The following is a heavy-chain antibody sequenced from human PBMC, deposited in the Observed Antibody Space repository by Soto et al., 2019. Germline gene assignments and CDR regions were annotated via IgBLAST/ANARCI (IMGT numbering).Heavy chain of an antibody. J-gene: IGHJ6*03. V-gene: IGHV3-7*01. CDR1: GFTFSSYW. CDR3: ASDIGDCSSTSCYSALNYMDV. D-gene: IGHD2-2*01. CDR2: IKQDGSEK. Sequence: GGSLRLSCAASGFTFSSYWMSWVRQAPGKGLEWVANIKQDGSEKYYVYPVKGRFTIPRDNAKNSLYLQMNSLRAEDTAVYYCASDIGDCSSTSCYSALNYMDVWGKGTPVTVSS.